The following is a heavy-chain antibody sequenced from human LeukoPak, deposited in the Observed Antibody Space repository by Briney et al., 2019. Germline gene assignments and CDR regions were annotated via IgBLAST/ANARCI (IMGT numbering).Heavy chain of an antibody. CDR2: IIPIFGTA. Sequence: ASVKVSCKASGGTFSSYAISWVRQAPGQGLEWMGGIIPIFGTANYAQKFQGRVTITADKSTSTAYMELRSLRSDDTAVYYCARFDYYDSSGINNWFDPWGQGTLVTVSS. V-gene: IGHV1-69*06. J-gene: IGHJ5*02. CDR3: ARFDYYDSSGINNWFDP. CDR1: GGTFSSYA. D-gene: IGHD3-22*01.